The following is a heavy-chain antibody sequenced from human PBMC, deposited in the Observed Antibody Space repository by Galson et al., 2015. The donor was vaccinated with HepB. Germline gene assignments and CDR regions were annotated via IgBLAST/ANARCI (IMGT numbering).Heavy chain of an antibody. CDR2: MFYDGNNE. D-gene: IGHD5-12*01. Sequence: SLRLSCAASGFSFSTYAMHWVRQAPGKGLEWVAYMFYDGNNEQYADSVKGRFTISRDNSKNTLYLQVNGLRVEDTAIYYCAKGRPERPPEHRGYDLPDYWGQGTLVTVSS. J-gene: IGHJ4*02. CDR3: AKGRPERPPEHRGYDLPDY. V-gene: IGHV3-33*06. CDR1: GFSFSTYA.